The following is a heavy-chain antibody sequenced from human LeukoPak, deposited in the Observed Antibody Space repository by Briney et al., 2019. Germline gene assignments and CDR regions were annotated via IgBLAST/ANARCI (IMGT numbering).Heavy chain of an antibody. D-gene: IGHD3-22*01. CDR1: GGSISGYY. CDR3: ARQGGSGYDNNWFDP. J-gene: IGHJ5*02. Sequence: SETLSLTCTVSGGSISGYYWSWTRQPPGRGLEWISYSDYSGNTNYNTSLKSRVAISIDTSKNQFSLKLSSVTAADTAVYYCARQGGSGYDNNWFDPWGQGTLVTVSS. V-gene: IGHV4-59*08. CDR2: SDYSGNT.